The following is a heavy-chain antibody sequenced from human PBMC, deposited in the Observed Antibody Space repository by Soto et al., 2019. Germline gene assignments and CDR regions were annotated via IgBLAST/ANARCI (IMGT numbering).Heavy chain of an antibody. J-gene: IGHJ4*02. Sequence: GGSLRLSCAASGFTFNSYAVSWVRQAPGKGLEWVSAISDIGGTTYYADSVKGRFTISRDNSKNTLYLQMNSLRAEDTAVYYCAREYSSAWKTGDYWGQGTLLTVSS. V-gene: IGHV3-23*01. CDR2: ISDIGGTT. CDR1: GFTFNSYA. CDR3: AREYSSAWKTGDY. D-gene: IGHD6-19*01.